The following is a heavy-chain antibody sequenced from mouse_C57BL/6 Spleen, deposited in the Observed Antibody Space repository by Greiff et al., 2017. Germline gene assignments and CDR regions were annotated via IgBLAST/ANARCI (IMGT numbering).Heavy chain of an antibody. D-gene: IGHD2-5*01. Sequence: QVQLKQPGAELVKPGASVKMSCKASGYTFTSYWITWVKQRPGQGLEWIGDIYPGSGSTNYNEKFTSKATLAVDTSSSTAYLQLSSLTSEDSAVYYCAAYYSNPYYAMDYWGQGTSVTVSS. CDR3: AAYYSNPYYAMDY. CDR1: GYTFTSYW. CDR2: IYPGSGST. V-gene: IGHV1-55*01. J-gene: IGHJ4*01.